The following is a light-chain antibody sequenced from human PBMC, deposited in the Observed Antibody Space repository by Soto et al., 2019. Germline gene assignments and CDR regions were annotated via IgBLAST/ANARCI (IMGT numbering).Light chain of an antibody. Sequence: EIVLTQSPGTLSLSPGERATLSCRASQSVSSSYLAWYQQKPGQAPRLLIYGASSRATGIPDRFSGSGSGTAFTITISRLEPEDSAVYYCQQYGSSLLFSFGPGTKVDIK. CDR2: GAS. V-gene: IGKV3-20*01. J-gene: IGKJ3*01. CDR1: QSVSSSY. CDR3: QQYGSSLLFS.